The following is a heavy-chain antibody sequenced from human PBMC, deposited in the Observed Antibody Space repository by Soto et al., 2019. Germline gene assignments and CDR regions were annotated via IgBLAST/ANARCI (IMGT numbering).Heavy chain of an antibody. CDR1: GFKFSSYA. CDR2: ISGSVET. CDR3: AKLNGYNYYYGMDV. J-gene: IGHJ6*02. Sequence: GGSLRLSCAASGFKFSSYAISWVRQAQGKGLEWVSTISGSVETYYADSVKGRFTISRDNSKNTLYLQMNSLRAEDTDVYYCAKLNGYNYYYGMDVWGQGTTVTVSS. D-gene: IGHD3-16*02. V-gene: IGHV3-23*01.